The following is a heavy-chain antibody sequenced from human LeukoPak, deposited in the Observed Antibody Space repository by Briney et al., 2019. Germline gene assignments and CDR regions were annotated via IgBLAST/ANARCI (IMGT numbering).Heavy chain of an antibody. Sequence: SVKVSCKASGGTFSSYAISWVRQAPGQGLEWMGGIIPIFGTANYAQKFQGRVTITADKSTSTAYMELSSLRSEDTAVYYCASYGSGGFGNSNDYWGQGTLVTVSS. V-gene: IGHV1-69*06. CDR2: IIPIFGTA. J-gene: IGHJ4*02. D-gene: IGHD2/OR15-2a*01. CDR1: GGTFSSYA. CDR3: ASYGSGGFGNSNDY.